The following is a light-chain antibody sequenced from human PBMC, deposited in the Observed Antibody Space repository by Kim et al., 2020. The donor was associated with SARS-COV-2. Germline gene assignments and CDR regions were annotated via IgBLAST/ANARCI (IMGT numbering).Light chain of an antibody. CDR3: QHYNNWPPET. CDR2: DAS. CDR1: QSVTNN. J-gene: IGKJ2*01. Sequence: EIVMTQSPATLSVSPGERATLSCRASQSVTNNLAWYQQKPGQGPRLLIYDASTRATGIPARFSGSGSGTEFTLVISSLQSEDFAVYYCQHYNNWPPETFGQGTKLEI. V-gene: IGKV3-15*01.